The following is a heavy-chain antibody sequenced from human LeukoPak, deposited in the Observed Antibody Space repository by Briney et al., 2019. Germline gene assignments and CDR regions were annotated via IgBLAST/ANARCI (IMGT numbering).Heavy chain of an antibody. CDR1: GFTVSSNY. V-gene: IGHV3-66*01. CDR3: ATPYSSSWSRCIY. D-gene: IGHD6-13*01. Sequence: GGSLRLSCAASGFTVSSNYMSWVRQAPGKGLEWVSIIYSVGRTDYAESVKGRFTISRDNSKNTPYLQMNSLTAEDTAVYYCATPYSSSWSRCIYWGQGTLVTVSS. CDR2: IYSVGRT. J-gene: IGHJ4*02.